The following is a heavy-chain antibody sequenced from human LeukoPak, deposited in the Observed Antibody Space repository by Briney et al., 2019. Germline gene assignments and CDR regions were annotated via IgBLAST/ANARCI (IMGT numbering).Heavy chain of an antibody. CDR3: ARDGTPDFDY. CDR1: GYTFTSYS. V-gene: IGHV1-18*01. J-gene: IGHJ4*02. Sequence: ASVKVSCKASGYTFTSYSINWVRQAPGQGLEWMGWISAYNGNTYYAQKLQDIVTMTTDTSTSTAYMELRSLRSDDTAVYYCARDGTPDFDYWGQGTLVTVSS. D-gene: IGHD1-26*01. CDR2: ISAYNGNT.